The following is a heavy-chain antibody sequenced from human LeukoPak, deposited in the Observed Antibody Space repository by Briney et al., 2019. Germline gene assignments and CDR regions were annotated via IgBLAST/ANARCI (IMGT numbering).Heavy chain of an antibody. CDR2: INPNSGGT. CDR3: ARDFGSGWYLYWFDP. V-gene: IGHV1-2*02. CDR1: GYTFTGYY. J-gene: IGHJ5*02. Sequence: ASVRVSCKASGYTFTGYYMHWVRQAPGQGLEWMGWINPNSGGTNYAQKFQGRVTMTRDTSISTAYMELSRLRSDDTAVYYCARDFGSGWYLYWFDPWGQGTLVTVSS. D-gene: IGHD6-19*01.